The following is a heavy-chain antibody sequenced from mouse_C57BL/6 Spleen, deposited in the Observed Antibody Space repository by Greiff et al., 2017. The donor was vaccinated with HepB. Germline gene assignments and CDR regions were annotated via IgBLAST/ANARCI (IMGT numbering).Heavy chain of an antibody. CDR1: GFTFSDYG. J-gene: IGHJ4*01. CDR3: ARMRYGDAMDY. D-gene: IGHD2-10*02. Sequence: EVQVVESGGGLVQPGGSLKLSCAASGFTFSDYGMAWVRQAPRKGPEWVAFISNLAYSIYYADTVTGRFTISRENAKNTLYLEMSSLRSEDTAMYYCARMRYGDAMDYWGQGTSVTVSS. V-gene: IGHV5-15*01. CDR2: ISNLAYSI.